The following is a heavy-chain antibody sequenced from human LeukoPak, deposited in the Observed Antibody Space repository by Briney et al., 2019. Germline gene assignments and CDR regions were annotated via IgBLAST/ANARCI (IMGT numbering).Heavy chain of an antibody. V-gene: IGHV4-59*01. Sequence: SETLSLTCTVSGDSISNYFWTWIRQPPGKGLESIGYIYYSGSSDYNPSLKSRATISVDTSKTQFSLKLSSVTAADTAVYYCARTTTVRGTYYMDVWGKGTTVTISS. J-gene: IGHJ6*03. D-gene: IGHD3-10*01. CDR1: GDSISNYF. CDR2: IYYSGSS. CDR3: ARTTTVRGTYYMDV.